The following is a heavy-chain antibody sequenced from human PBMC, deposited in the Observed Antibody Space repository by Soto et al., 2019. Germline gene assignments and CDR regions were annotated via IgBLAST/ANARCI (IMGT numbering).Heavy chain of an antibody. D-gene: IGHD2-15*01. CDR1: GFTFSSYS. J-gene: IGHJ6*02. CDR2: ISRSNGNTI. Sequence: QPGGSLRLSCATSGFTFSSYSMNWVRQAPGKGLEWVSYISRSNGNTIHYADSVKGRFIISRDNAKNSLYLQMNSLRDEDTAVYYCARDSGCSGGSCYYFYYGVDVWGQGTTVIVSS. V-gene: IGHV3-48*02. CDR3: ARDSGCSGGSCYYFYYGVDV.